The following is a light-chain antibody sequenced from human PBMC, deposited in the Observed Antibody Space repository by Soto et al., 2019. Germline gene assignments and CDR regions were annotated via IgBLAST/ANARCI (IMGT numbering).Light chain of an antibody. V-gene: IGKV2-28*01. CDR2: FAS. CDR1: HSLLHSNGYNY. CDR3: MQAIQPPRT. J-gene: IGKJ2*01. Sequence: DLVMTQSPLSLPVTPGEPASISCRSSHSLLHSNGYNYLDWYLQKPGQSPQLLIHFASNRASGVPDRFRGSGSGTDFTLKISRVEAKDVGVYYCMQAIQPPRTFGQGTKLEIK.